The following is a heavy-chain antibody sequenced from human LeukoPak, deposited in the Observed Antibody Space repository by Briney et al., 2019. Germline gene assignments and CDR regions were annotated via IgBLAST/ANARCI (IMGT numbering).Heavy chain of an antibody. J-gene: IGHJ4*02. CDR1: GYSISSGYY. Sequence: SETLSLTCAVSGYSISSGYYWGWIRQPPGKGLEWIGSIYHSGSTYYNPSPKSRVTISVDTSKNQFSLKLSSVTAADTAVYYCARLSYGSSSGDYWGQGTLVTVSS. CDR2: IYHSGST. V-gene: IGHV4-38-2*01. D-gene: IGHD6-6*01. CDR3: ARLSYGSSSGDY.